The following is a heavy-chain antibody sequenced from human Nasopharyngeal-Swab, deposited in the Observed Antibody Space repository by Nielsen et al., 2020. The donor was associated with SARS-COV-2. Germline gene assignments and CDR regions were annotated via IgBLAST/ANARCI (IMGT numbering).Heavy chain of an antibody. CDR2: IRSEAYGGTT. CDR1: GFTFGDYA. J-gene: IGHJ5*02. Sequence: GGSLRLSCTASGFTFGDYAMSWVRQAPGKGLEWVGFIRSEAYGGTTEYAASVKGRFTISRDDSKSIAYLQMNSLKTEDTAVYYCTRAMVRGAPNWFDPWGQGTLVTVSS. V-gene: IGHV3-49*04. D-gene: IGHD3-10*01. CDR3: TRAMVRGAPNWFDP.